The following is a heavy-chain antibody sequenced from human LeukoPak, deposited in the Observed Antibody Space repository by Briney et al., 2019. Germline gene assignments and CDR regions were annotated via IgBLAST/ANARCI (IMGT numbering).Heavy chain of an antibody. CDR1: GGSISSGSYY. V-gene: IGHV4-61*02. CDR3: AGGGRYYTMDY. D-gene: IGHD3-3*01. Sequence: SETLSLTCTVSGGSISSGSYYWSWIRQPAGKGLEWIRRIYTSGSTNYNPSLKSRVTISVDTSKNQFSLKLSSVTAADTAVYYCAGGGRYYTMDYWGQGTLVTVSS. J-gene: IGHJ4*02. CDR2: IYTSGST.